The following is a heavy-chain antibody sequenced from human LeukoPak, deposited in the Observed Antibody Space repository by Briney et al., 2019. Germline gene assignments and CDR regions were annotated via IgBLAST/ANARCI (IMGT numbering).Heavy chain of an antibody. Sequence: SQTLSLTCAISGDSVSSNSVAWIWVRQSPSRGLEWLGRTYYRSKWYYEFAVSLESRIGINPDTSKNHFSLQLNSVTPEDTAVYYCARGLGYCSSTTCYAFDIWGQGTVVTVSS. J-gene: IGHJ3*02. CDR3: ARGLGYCSSTTCYAFDI. V-gene: IGHV6-1*01. D-gene: IGHD2-2*01. CDR1: GDSVSSNSVA. CDR2: TYYRSKWYY.